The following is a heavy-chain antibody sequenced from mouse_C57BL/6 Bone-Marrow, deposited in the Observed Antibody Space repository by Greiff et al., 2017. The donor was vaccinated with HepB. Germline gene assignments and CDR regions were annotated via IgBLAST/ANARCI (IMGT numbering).Heavy chain of an antibody. J-gene: IGHJ2*01. V-gene: IGHV1-55*01. D-gene: IGHD1-1*01. Sequence: QVQLQQPGAELVKPGASVKMSCKASGYTFTSYWINWVKQRPGQGLEWIGDIYPGSGSTNYNQKFKSKATLTVDKSSSTADMHLSSLTSEDSAVYYCAREYYHNPREVEDWGQGTTLTVAS. CDR2: IYPGSGST. CDR1: GYTFTSYW. CDR3: AREYYHNPREVED.